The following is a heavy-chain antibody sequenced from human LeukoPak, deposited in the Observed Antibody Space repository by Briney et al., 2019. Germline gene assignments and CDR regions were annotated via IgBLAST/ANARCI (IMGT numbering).Heavy chain of an antibody. CDR3: AREGGSGSYSHPLYYGMDA. CDR1: GGTFSSYA. CDR2: IIPIFGTA. J-gene: IGHJ6*02. V-gene: IGHV1-69*13. D-gene: IGHD3-10*01. Sequence: GASVKVSCKASGGTFSSYAISWVRQAPGQGLEWMGGIIPIFGTANYAQKFQGRVTITADESTSTAYMELSSLRSEDTAVYYCAREGGSGSYSHPLYYGMDAWGQGTTVTVSS.